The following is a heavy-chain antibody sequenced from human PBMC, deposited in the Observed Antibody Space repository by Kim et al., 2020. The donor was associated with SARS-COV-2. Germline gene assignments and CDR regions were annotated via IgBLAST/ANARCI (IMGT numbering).Heavy chain of an antibody. V-gene: IGHV3-30*18. CDR3: AKGARRELGGKRSYYYYGMDV. J-gene: IGHJ6*02. Sequence: GGSLRLSCAASGFTFSSYGMHWVRQAPGKGLEWVAVISYDGSNKYYADSVKGRFTISRDNSKNTLYLQMNSLRAEDTAVYYCAKGARRELGGKRSYYYYGMDVWGQGTTVTVSS. D-gene: IGHD1-26*01. CDR2: ISYDGSNK. CDR1: GFTFSSYG.